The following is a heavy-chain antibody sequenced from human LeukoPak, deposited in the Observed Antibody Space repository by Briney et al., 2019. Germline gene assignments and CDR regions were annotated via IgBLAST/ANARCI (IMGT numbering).Heavy chain of an antibody. CDR3: ARVFSSGWYENYFDY. V-gene: IGHV4-59*01. CDR2: IYYSGST. J-gene: IGHJ4*02. Sequence: SETLSLTCAVYGGSFSSYYWSWIRQPPGKGLEWIGYIYYSGSTNYNPSLKSRVTISVDTSKNQFSLKLSSVTAADTAVYYCARVFSSGWYENYFDYWGQGTLVTVSS. CDR1: GGSFSSYY. D-gene: IGHD6-19*01.